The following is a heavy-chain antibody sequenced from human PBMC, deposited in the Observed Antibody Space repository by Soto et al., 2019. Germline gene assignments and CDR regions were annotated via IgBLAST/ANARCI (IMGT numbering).Heavy chain of an antibody. CDR2: INHSGST. CDR1: GGSFSGYY. D-gene: IGHD4-17*01. Sequence: QVQLQQWGAGLLKPSETLSLTCAVYGGSFSGYYWSWIRQPPGKGLEWIGEINHSGSTNYNPSLKSRVTISVDTSKNQFSPKLSSVTAADTAVYYCARVGDYDAFDIWGQGTMVTVSS. V-gene: IGHV4-34*01. J-gene: IGHJ3*02. CDR3: ARVGDYDAFDI.